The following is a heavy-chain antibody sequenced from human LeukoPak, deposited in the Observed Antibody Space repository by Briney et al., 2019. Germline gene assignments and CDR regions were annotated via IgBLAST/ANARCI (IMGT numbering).Heavy chain of an antibody. D-gene: IGHD3-10*01. J-gene: IGHJ4*02. CDR3: AREALLWFGEKYYFDY. CDR1: GFTFSDYY. Sequence: PGGSLRLSCAASGFTFSDYYMSWIRQAPGKGLEWVSYISSSGSTIYYADSVKGRFTISRDNAKNSLYLQMNSLRAEDTAAYYCAREALLWFGEKYYFDYWGQGTLVTVSS. V-gene: IGHV3-11*01. CDR2: ISSSGSTI.